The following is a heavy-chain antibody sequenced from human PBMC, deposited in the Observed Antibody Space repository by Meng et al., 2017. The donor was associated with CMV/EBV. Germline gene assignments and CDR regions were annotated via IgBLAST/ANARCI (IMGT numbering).Heavy chain of an antibody. CDR3: AKDYTATPYFFDS. CDR2: LSSGGGSS. Sequence: GSLRLSCEASGFSFKTFAMSWVRQGPGKGLEWVSSLSSGGGSSFYADSVKGRFDISRDDSKNTLYLQMSSLTADDTAVYYCAKDYTATPYFFDSWGQGVMVTVS. CDR1: GFSFKTFA. D-gene: IGHD2-21*01. V-gene: IGHV3-23*01. J-gene: IGHJ4*02.